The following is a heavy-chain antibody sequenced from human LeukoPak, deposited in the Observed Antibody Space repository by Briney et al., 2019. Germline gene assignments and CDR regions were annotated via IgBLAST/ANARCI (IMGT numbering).Heavy chain of an antibody. Sequence: GGSLRLSCAASGFTFSSYAMNWVRQAPGKGLEWVSAISGSGSGDSTYYADSVKGRFTISRDNSKNTLYLQMNSLRAEDTALYYCARGGITIFGVVSYMDVWGKGTTVTVSS. CDR3: ARGGITIFGVVSYMDV. CDR2: ISGSGSGDST. D-gene: IGHD3-3*01. J-gene: IGHJ6*03. CDR1: GFTFSSYA. V-gene: IGHV3-23*01.